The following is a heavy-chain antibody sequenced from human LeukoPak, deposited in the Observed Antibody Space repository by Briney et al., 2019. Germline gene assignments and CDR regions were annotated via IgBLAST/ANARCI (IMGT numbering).Heavy chain of an antibody. D-gene: IGHD5-24*01. J-gene: IGHJ4*02. CDR2: MSSRGNTI. CDR3: ARGGRWLQWYYFDY. V-gene: IGHV3-11*01. CDR1: GFTFSEHF. Sequence: PGGSLRLSCTASGFTFSEHFMTWIRLAPGKGLECVSYMSSRGNTIYYADSVKGRFTISRENAKSSLYLQMNNLGAEDTAVYYCARGGRWLQWYYFDYWGQGTVVTVSA.